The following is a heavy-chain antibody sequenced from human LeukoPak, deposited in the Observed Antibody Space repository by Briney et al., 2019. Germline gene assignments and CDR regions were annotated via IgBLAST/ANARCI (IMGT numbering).Heavy chain of an antibody. CDR3: AKAVSCSSTSCYRSYGMDV. CDR2: MSGSVGST. V-gene: IGHV3-23*01. Sequence: SGGSLRLSCAASGFTFSSYGMSWVRQAPGKGLEWVSGMSGSVGSTSYADSAKGGFTISRENSKPTLYLQMNSRRAEATAVYYCAKAVSCSSTSCYRSYGMDVWGQGTTVTVSS. CDR1: GFTFSSYG. J-gene: IGHJ6*02. D-gene: IGHD2-2*02.